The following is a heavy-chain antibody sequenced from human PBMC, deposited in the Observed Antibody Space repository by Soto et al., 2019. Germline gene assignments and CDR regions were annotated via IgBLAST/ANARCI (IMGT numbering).Heavy chain of an antibody. V-gene: IGHV4-30-4*01. CDR2: IYYSGST. D-gene: IGHD3-22*01. J-gene: IGHJ4*02. Sequence: SETLSLTCTVSGGSISSGDYYWSWIRQPPGKGLEWIGYIYYSGSTYYNPSLKSRVTISVDTSKNQFSLKLSSVAAADTAVYYCARVRVDYYDSSGYYLFDYWGQGTLVTVSS. CDR3: ARVRVDYYDSSGYYLFDY. CDR1: GGSISSGDYY.